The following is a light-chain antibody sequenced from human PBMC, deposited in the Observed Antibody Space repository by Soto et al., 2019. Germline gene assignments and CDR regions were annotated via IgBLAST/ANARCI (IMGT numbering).Light chain of an antibody. CDR2: GAS. J-gene: IGKJ1*01. CDR1: QNIGSN. Sequence: EVVMTQSPATLSASPGERVILSCRASQNIGSNLAWYQQRPGQAPRLLMYGASTRATETPARFSGSGSGTEFTLTISSLQPDDFVTYYCQQYYTYWHMFGQGTRVEIK. CDR3: QQYYTYWHM. V-gene: IGKV3-15*01.